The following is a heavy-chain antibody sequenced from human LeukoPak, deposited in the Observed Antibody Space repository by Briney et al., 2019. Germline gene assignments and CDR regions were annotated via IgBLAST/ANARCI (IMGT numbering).Heavy chain of an antibody. J-gene: IGHJ4*02. CDR3: ARDAHLSYASGFDY. CDR1: GFTFSIFW. Sequence: GGSLRLSCAASGFTFSIFWMSWVRQAPGKGLEWLVNIKEDGSEKYYVDSVKGRFTISRDNAKNSLYLQMNSLRAEDTAVYYCARDAHLSYASGFDYWGQGILVTVSS. D-gene: IGHD3-10*01. V-gene: IGHV3-7*01. CDR2: IKEDGSEK.